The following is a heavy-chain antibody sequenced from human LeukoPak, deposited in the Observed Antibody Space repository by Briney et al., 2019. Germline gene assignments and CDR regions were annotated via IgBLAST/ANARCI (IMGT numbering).Heavy chain of an antibody. CDR2: ISSSSTYI. J-gene: IGHJ4*02. CDR3: AREIGDFWRGYPDY. CDR1: GFTFSDYS. Sequence: GGSLRLSCAASGFTFSDYSMNWVRQAPGKGLEWVSSISSSSTYIYYADSLMGRFTISRDNAKNSLYLQMNSLTAEDTAVYYCAREIGDFWRGYPDYWGQGTLVTVSS. V-gene: IGHV3-21*01. D-gene: IGHD3-3*01.